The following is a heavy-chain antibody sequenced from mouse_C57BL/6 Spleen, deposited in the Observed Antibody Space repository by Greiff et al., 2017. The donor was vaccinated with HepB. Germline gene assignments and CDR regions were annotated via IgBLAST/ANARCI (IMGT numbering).Heavy chain of an antibody. J-gene: IGHJ3*01. CDR1: GFNIKDYY. Sequence: EVQGVESGAELVKPGASVKLSCTASGFNIKDYYMHWVKQRTEQGLEWIGRIDPEDGETKYAPKFQGKATITADTSSNTAYLQLSLTSEDTAVYYCARGGPWFAYWGQGTLVTVSA. D-gene: IGHD1-1*02. CDR3: ARGGPWFAY. CDR2: IDPEDGET. V-gene: IGHV14-2*01.